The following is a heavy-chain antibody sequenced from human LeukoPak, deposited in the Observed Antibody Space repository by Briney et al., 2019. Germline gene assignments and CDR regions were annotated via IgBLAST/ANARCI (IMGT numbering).Heavy chain of an antibody. CDR2: IIPIFGTT. CDR3: ARHSGAGDYYYYYYMDV. CDR1: GGTFSSYA. V-gene: IGHV1-69*13. Sequence: SVKVSCKASGGTFSSYAISWVRQAPGQGLEWMGGIIPIFGTTNYAQKFQGRVTITADESTSTAYMELSSLRSEDTAVYYCARHSGAGDYYYYYYMDVWGKGATVTISS. J-gene: IGHJ6*03. D-gene: IGHD1-26*01.